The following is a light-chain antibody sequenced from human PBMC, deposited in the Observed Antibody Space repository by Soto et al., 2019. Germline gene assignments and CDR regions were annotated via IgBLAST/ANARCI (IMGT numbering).Light chain of an antibody. CDR3: QQATSFPFT. Sequence: DIQMTQSPSSVSASVGDRVTITCRASQGIRSWLAWYQQRPGKAPNLLIYAASTLPSGVPSRFSGSGSGTDFTLSISSLQPEDGATYYCQQATSFPFTFGPGTTVDFK. V-gene: IGKV1-12*01. CDR2: AAS. CDR1: QGIRSW. J-gene: IGKJ3*01.